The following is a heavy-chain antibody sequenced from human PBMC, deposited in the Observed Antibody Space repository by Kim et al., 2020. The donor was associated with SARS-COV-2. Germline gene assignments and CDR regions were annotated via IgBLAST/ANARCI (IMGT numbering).Heavy chain of an antibody. CDR2: ISAHNGNT. CDR3: ARDRYVDTAMVGDWYFDL. J-gene: IGHJ2*01. D-gene: IGHD5-18*01. Sequence: ASVKVSCKASGYTFTSYGISWVRQAPGQGLEWMGWISAHNGNTNYAQKLQGRVTMTTDTSTSTAYMELRSLRSDDTAVYYCARDRYVDTAMVGDWYFDLWGRGTLVTVSS. V-gene: IGHV1-18*01. CDR1: GYTFTSYG.